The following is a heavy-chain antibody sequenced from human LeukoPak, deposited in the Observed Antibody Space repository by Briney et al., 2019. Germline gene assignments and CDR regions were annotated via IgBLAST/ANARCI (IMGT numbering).Heavy chain of an antibody. Sequence: PGGSLRLSCAASGFTFGDYDMHWVRQAPGKGLEWVSLIRADGGTTHYADSVKGRFTISRDNSKNSLYLQMDSPRNEDTALYYCARDNTGSYEYWGQGTLVTVSP. J-gene: IGHJ4*02. V-gene: IGHV3-43*02. CDR2: IRADGGTT. D-gene: IGHD1-26*01. CDR3: ARDNTGSYEY. CDR1: GFTFGDYD.